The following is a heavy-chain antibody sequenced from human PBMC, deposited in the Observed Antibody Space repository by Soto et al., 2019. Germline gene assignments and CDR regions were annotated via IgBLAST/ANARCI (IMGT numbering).Heavy chain of an antibody. CDR1: GVSISSGGSY. CDR2: IYYGGST. V-gene: IGHV4-31*03. CDR3: ARGPFYDTLTGYYTESNFDY. J-gene: IGHJ4*02. Sequence: QVQLQESGPGLVKPSQTLSLTCTVSGVSISSGGSYWTWIRQHPGKGLEWIGYIYYGGSTYYNPSIKSRFTISVDTSKSQFSLRLTSVTAADTAVYYCARGPFYDTLTGYYTESNFDYWGQGTLVTVSS. D-gene: IGHD3-9*01.